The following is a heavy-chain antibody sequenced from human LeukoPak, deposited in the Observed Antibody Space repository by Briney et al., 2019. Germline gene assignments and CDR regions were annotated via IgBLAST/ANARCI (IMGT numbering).Heavy chain of an antibody. J-gene: IGHJ6*02. V-gene: IGHV3-33*08. CDR3: AREGHYGSGNYGMDV. CDR2: IWYDGSNK. D-gene: IGHD3-10*01. Sequence: GGSLRLSCAASGFTFSSYAMSWVRQAPGKGLEWVAVIWYDGSNKYYADSVKGRFTISRDNSKNTLYLQMNSLRAEDTAVYYCAREGHYGSGNYGMDVWGQGTTVTVSS. CDR1: GFTFSSYA.